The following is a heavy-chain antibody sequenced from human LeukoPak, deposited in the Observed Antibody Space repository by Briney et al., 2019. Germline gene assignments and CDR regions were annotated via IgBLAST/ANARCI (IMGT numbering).Heavy chain of an antibody. CDR3: VSGVAAAIPWYFDY. CDR2: ISNDGSNG. CDR1: GFTFSRYA. J-gene: IGHJ4*02. D-gene: IGHD6-25*01. Sequence: GGSLRLSCAASGFTFSRYAMHWVRQAPGEGLEWVAVISNDGSNGYSANSVKGRFFISRDNSKNTVYLQMNSLRAEDTAVYYCVSGVAAAIPWYFDYWGQGSLVTVSA. V-gene: IGHV3-30-3*01.